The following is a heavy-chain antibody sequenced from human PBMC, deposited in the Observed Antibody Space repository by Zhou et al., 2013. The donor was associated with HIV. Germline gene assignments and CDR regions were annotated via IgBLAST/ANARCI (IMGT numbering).Heavy chain of an antibody. D-gene: IGHD6-13*01. CDR1: GYTFTAYY. J-gene: IGHJ4*02. Sequence: QVQLVQSGAEVKPPGASVRLSCKASGYTFTAYYIHWIRQAPGQGLEWMGWINPIFGTANYAQKFQGRVTITTDESTSTAYMELSSLRSEDTAVYYCARDRMYSGAAGTLGIDYWGPGTLVTVSS. CDR3: ARDRMYSGAAGTLGIDY. CDR2: INPIFGTA. V-gene: IGHV1-69*01.